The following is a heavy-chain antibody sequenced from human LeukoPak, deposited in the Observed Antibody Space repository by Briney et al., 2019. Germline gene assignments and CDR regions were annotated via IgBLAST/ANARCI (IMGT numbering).Heavy chain of an antibody. D-gene: IGHD1-26*01. Sequence: ASVKVSCKASGYTFTGYYMHWVRQAPGQGLEWMGWINPNSGGTNYAQKFQGRVTMTRDTSISTAYMELSRLRSDDTAVYYCARQWGLTDALFDYWGQGTLVTVSS. J-gene: IGHJ4*02. CDR2: INPNSGGT. V-gene: IGHV1-2*02. CDR1: GYTFTGYY. CDR3: ARQWGLTDALFDY.